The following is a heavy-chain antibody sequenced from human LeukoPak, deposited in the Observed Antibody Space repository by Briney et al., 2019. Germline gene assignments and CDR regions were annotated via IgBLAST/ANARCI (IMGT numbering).Heavy chain of an antibody. D-gene: IGHD3-9*01. Sequence: PGGSLRLSCAASGFTFSSYAMSWVRQAPGKGLEWVSTISGSGGSTYYADSVKGRFTISRDNSKNTLYLQMNSLRAEDTAAYYCAKDRGQHWLMSFEYWGQGTLVTVSS. V-gene: IGHV3-23*01. J-gene: IGHJ4*02. CDR2: ISGSGGST. CDR3: AKDRGQHWLMSFEY. CDR1: GFTFSSYA.